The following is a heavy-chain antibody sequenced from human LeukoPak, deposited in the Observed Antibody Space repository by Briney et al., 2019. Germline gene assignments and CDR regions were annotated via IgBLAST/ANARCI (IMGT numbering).Heavy chain of an antibody. CDR3: ARQGYSYGFDYAFDI. J-gene: IGHJ3*02. Sequence: SETLSLTCTVSGGSISSCYWSWIRRPPGKGLEWIGYIYYSGSTNYNPSLKSRVTISVDTSKNQFSLKLSSVTAADTAVYYCARQGYSYGFDYAFDIWGQGTMVTVSS. CDR1: GGSISSCY. CDR2: IYYSGST. V-gene: IGHV4-59*08. D-gene: IGHD5-18*01.